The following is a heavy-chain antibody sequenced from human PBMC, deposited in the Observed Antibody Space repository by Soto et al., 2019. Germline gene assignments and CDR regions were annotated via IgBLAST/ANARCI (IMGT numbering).Heavy chain of an antibody. V-gene: IGHV5-51*01. CDR1: GYSFTSYW. CDR2: IYPGDSDT. D-gene: IGHD1-1*01. J-gene: IGHJ6*02. Sequence: PGESLKISCKGSGYSFTSYWIGWVRQMPGKGLEWMGIIYPGDSDTGYSPSFQGQVTISADKSISTAYLQWSSLKASDTAMYYCARSLQLERLDYYYYGMDVWGQGTTVTVSS. CDR3: ARSLQLERLDYYYYGMDV.